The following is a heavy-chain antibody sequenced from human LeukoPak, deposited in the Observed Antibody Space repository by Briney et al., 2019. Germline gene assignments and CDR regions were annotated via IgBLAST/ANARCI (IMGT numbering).Heavy chain of an antibody. CDR2: ISYDGSYK. Sequence: PGGSLRLSCAASGFTFSSYGMHWVRQAPGKGLEWVAVISYDGSYKYYADSVKGRFTISKDNSKNTLYLQMNSLRAEDTAVYYCAKADEMNMDYWGQGTLVTVSS. CDR1: GFTFSSYG. D-gene: IGHD2/OR15-2a*01. V-gene: IGHV3-30*18. J-gene: IGHJ4*02. CDR3: AKADEMNMDY.